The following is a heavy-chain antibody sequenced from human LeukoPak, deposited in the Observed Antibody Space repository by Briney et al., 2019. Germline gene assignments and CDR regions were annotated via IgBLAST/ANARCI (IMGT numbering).Heavy chain of an antibody. CDR3: AVQRTLWQQVLDP. CDR2: ISGSGDTT. CDR1: GFTFSSYA. J-gene: IGHJ5*02. Sequence: PGGSLRLSCAASGFTFSSYAMSWVRQAPGKGLEWVSTISGSGDTTYDADSVKGRFTISRDNSKNTLYLQMNSLRAEDTAVYYCAVQRTLWQQVLDPWGQGTLVTVSS. V-gene: IGHV3-23*01. D-gene: IGHD6-13*01.